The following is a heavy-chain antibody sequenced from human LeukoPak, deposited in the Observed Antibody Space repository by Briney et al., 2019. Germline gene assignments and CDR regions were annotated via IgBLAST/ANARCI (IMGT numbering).Heavy chain of an antibody. V-gene: IGHV1-69*04. D-gene: IGHD1-14*01. CDR1: GGTFSSYA. CDR3: ARDRTRALGRQYNWFDP. CDR2: IIPILGIA. J-gene: IGHJ5*02. Sequence: SVKVSCKASGGTFSSYAISWVRQAPGQGLEWMGRIIPILGIANYAQKFQGRVTITADKSTSTAYMELSSLRSEDTAVHYCARDRTRALGRQYNWFDPWGQGTLVTVSS.